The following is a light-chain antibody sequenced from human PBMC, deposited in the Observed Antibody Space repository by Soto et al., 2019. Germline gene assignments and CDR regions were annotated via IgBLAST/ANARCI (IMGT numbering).Light chain of an antibody. J-gene: IGLJ2*01. CDR1: SGHSSYA. V-gene: IGLV4-69*01. CDR3: QTWGTGIQV. CDR2: LNSDGSH. Sequence: QSVLTQSPSASASLGASVKLTCTLSSGHSSYAIAWHQQEPEQVPRYLMKLNSDGSHSKGDGIPDRCSGSSSGAERYLTISSLQSEDEADYYCQTWGTGIQVFGGGTKLTVL.